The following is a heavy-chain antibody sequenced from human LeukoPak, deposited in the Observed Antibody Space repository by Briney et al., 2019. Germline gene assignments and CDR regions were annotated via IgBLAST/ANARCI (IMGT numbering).Heavy chain of an antibody. CDR2: INHSGST. V-gene: IGHV4-34*01. J-gene: IGHJ4*02. Sequence: SETLSLTCAVYGGSFSGYYWSWIRQPPGKGLEWIGEINHSGSTNYNPSLKSRVTISVDTSKNQFSLKLSSVTAADTAVYYCARGLGSSSWTLFDYWGQGTLVTVSS. D-gene: IGHD6-13*01. CDR3: ARGLGSSSWTLFDY. CDR1: GGSFSGYY.